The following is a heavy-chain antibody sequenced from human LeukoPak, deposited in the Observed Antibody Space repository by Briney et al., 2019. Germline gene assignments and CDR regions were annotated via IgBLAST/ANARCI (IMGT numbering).Heavy chain of an antibody. J-gene: IGHJ4*02. CDR2: ISHSGST. CDR1: GGSISSSNW. Sequence: PSETLSLTCAVSGGSISSSNWWSWVRQPPGKGLEWIGEISHSGSTNYNPSLKSRVTISVDKSKNQFSLRLSSVTAADTALYYCARREWGYGPYYGSGSLDYWGQGTLVTVSS. V-gene: IGHV4-4*02. CDR3: ARREWGYGPYYGSGSLDY. D-gene: IGHD3-10*01.